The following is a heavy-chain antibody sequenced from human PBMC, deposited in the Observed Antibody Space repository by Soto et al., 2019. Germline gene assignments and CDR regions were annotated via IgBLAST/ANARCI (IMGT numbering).Heavy chain of an antibody. V-gene: IGHV3-49*04. D-gene: IGHD2-2*01. Sequence: GGSLRLSCTASGFTFGDYAMSWVRQAPGKGLEWVGFIRSKAYGGTTEYAASVKGRFTISRDDSKSIAYLQMNSLKNEDTAVYYCTRDNVGSSTSCSSGYYYYSRDVWGQGTTGTVSS. CDR2: IRSKAYGGTT. CDR1: GFTFGDYA. J-gene: IGHJ6*02. CDR3: TRDNVGSSTSCSSGYYYYSRDV.